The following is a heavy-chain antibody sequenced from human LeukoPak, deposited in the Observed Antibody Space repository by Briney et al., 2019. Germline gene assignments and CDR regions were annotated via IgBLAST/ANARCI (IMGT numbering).Heavy chain of an antibody. CDR2: ISDDGTKE. CDR3: AKESPGYGSGTPH. V-gene: IGHV3-30-3*01. D-gene: IGHD3-10*01. J-gene: IGHJ6*02. CDR1: GFTFSSYA. Sequence: GGSLRLSCVASGFTFSSYAMHWVRQAPGKGLEWVAVISDDGTKEYYADSVKGRFTISRDNSKNTLYLQMNSLRAEDTAAYYCAKESPGYGSGTPHWGQGTTVTVSS.